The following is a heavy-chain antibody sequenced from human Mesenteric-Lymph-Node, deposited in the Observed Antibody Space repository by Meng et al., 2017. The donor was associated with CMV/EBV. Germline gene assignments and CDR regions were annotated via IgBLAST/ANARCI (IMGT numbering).Heavy chain of an antibody. D-gene: IGHD1-1*01. V-gene: IGHV1-69*05. Sequence: FRTYGITWVRQAPGQGLEWMGGSIPIFGTTKYAQKLQGRVTITTDESSNTTYMELSGLTSDDMGVYYCAREVGSQNWNDEKWFDPWGQGTLVTVSS. J-gene: IGHJ5*02. CDR2: SIPIFGTT. CDR1: FRTYG. CDR3: AREVGSQNWNDEKWFDP.